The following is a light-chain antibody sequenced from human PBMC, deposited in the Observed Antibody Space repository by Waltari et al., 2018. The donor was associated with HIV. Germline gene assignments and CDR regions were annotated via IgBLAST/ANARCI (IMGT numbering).Light chain of an antibody. CDR3: QSIGSSLRGASV. J-gene: IGLJ2*01. CDR1: SSNIGAGYS. CDR2: VDL. Sequence: QSVLTQPPSVSAAPGQTITISCTGNSSNIGAGYSVHWYQQAPGSAPKHRTCVDLNRPAGFPARFSGSRSGSSASLALPGLRPEDEADYFCQSIGSSLRGASVFGGGTKVTVL. V-gene: IGLV1-40*01.